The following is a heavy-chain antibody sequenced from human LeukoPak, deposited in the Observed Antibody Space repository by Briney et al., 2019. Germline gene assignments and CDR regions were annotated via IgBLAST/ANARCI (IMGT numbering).Heavy chain of an antibody. CDR2: ISGSGGST. V-gene: IGHV3-23*01. CDR3: ARDVSGAVAATGLDY. D-gene: IGHD6-19*01. Sequence: GGSLRLSCAASGFTFSSYAMSWVRQAPGKGLEWVSTISGSGGSTYYADSVKGRFTISRDNSKNTLYLQMNSLRAEDTAVYYCARDVSGAVAATGLDYWGQGTLVTVSS. CDR1: GFTFSSYA. J-gene: IGHJ4*02.